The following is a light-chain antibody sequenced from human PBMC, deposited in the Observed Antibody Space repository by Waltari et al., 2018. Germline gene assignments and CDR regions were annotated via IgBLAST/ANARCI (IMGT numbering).Light chain of an antibody. CDR1: QGLSGS. Sequence: DIQMTQSPSSLSASVGDRVTITCRASQGLSGSLAWYQRKPGRAPKLLIYAASTLESGVPSRFSGSGSGTDYTLTINSLQPEDVATYYCQQYYSTPYTFGQGTKLEI. CDR2: AAS. V-gene: IGKV1-NL1*01. J-gene: IGKJ2*01. CDR3: QQYYSTPYT.